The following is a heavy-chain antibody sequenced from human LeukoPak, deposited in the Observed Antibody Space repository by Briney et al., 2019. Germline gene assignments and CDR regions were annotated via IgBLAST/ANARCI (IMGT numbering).Heavy chain of an antibody. J-gene: IGHJ6*03. CDR3: AKGQVGVYYYYYMDV. D-gene: IGHD3-10*01. V-gene: IGHV3-23*01. CDR2: ISGSGGGT. CDR1: GFTFSNYG. Sequence: GGSLRLSCAASGFTFSNYGMHWVRQAPGKGLEWVSAISGSGGGTYYADSVKGRFTISRDNSKNTLYLQMNSLRAEDTAVYYCAKGQVGVYYYYYMDVWGKGTTVTVSS.